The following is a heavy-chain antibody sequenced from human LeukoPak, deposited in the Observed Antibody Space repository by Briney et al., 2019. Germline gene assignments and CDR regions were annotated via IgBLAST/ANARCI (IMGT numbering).Heavy chain of an antibody. CDR2: IYSGGSA. CDR3: AKEASGSYYRLDWFDP. CDR1: GFTVSSNY. J-gene: IGHJ5*02. D-gene: IGHD3-10*01. Sequence: GGSLRLSCAASGFTVSSNYMSWVRQAPGKGLECVSIIYSGGSAYYADSVRGRFTISRDNSKNTLYLQMNSLRAEDTAVYYCAKEASGSYYRLDWFDPWGQGTLVTVSS. V-gene: IGHV3-53*01.